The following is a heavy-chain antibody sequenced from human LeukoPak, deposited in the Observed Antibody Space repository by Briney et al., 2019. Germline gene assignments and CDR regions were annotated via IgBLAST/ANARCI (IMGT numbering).Heavy chain of an antibody. CDR3: VRALGSSSADY. D-gene: IGHD6-6*01. CDR2: IKQDGSEK. CDR1: GFTFTHYW. J-gene: IGHJ4*02. Sequence: GGSLRLSCAASGFTFTHYWMSWVRQAPGKGLQWVANIKQDGSEKYYVDSVEGRFTISRDNAKNSLSLRMNSLSGEDTAVYYCVRALGSSSADYWGQGTLVTVSS. V-gene: IGHV3-7*01.